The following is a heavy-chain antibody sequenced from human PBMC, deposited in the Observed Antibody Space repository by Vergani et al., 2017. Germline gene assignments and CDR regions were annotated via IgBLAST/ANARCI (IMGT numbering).Heavy chain of an antibody. CDR2: ISGSGGST. CDR3: AKGGIVGATTGGYYYYYMDV. Sequence: EVQLLESGGGLVQPGGSLRLSCAASGFTFSSYAMSWVRQAPGKGLEGVSAISGSGGSTYYADSVKGRFTISRDNSKNTLYLQMNSLRAEDTAVYYCAKGGIVGATTGGYYYYYMDVWGKGTTVTVSS. V-gene: IGHV3-23*01. D-gene: IGHD1-26*01. J-gene: IGHJ6*03. CDR1: GFTFSSYA.